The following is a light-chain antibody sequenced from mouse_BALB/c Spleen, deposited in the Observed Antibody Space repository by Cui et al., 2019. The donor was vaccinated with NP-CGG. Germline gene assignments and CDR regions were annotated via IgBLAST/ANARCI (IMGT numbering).Light chain of an antibody. V-gene: IGLV1*01. CDR1: TGAVTTRNH. CDR3: ALWYSNHWV. Sequence: QAVVTQESALTTSPGETVTLTCRSSTGAVTTRNHANWVQEKPDHLFTGLIGGTNNRAPGVPARFSGSLIGDKAALTITGAQTEDEAIYFCALWYSNHWVFGGGTKLTVL. J-gene: IGLJ1*01. CDR2: GTN.